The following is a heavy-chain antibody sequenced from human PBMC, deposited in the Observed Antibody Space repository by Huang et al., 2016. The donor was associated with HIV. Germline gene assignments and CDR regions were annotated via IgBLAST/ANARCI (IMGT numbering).Heavy chain of an antibody. J-gene: IGHJ4*02. CDR1: GGSIRSSSYY. Sequence: QLQLQESGPGLVKPSETLSLTCTVSGGSIRSSSYYWGWVRQPPGKGLEWIGNIYYTGRTNYSPSLKSRVTISVDTSKNQFSLNLSSVTAAETAVYYCASLSLRYPELPYYFDYWGQGTLVSVSS. D-gene: IGHD4-17*01. CDR3: ASLSLRYPELPYYFDY. CDR2: IYYTGRT. V-gene: IGHV4-39*01.